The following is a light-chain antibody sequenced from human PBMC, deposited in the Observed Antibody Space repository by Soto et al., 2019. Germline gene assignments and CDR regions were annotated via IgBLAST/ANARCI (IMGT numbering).Light chain of an antibody. CDR1: TSNIGTFY. V-gene: IGLV1-44*01. Sequence: QSVLTQPPSASSTPGQTVTISCSGSTSNIGTFYVYWYQHLPGAAPKLLIFSNDERPSGVPDRFSGSKSGTSASLAISGLQSDDEADYYCATWDDSLNGVVFGGGTKLTVL. CDR3: ATWDDSLNGVV. J-gene: IGLJ2*01. CDR2: SND.